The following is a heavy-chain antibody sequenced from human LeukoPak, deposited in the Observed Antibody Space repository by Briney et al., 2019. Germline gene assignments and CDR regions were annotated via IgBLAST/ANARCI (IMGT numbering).Heavy chain of an antibody. D-gene: IGHD4-23*01. CDR3: ARGLDYGGNTLVLSASDM. CDR2: ISVYNGNT. CDR1: GSTFTNYG. J-gene: IGHJ3*02. V-gene: IGHV1-18*01. Sequence: ASVKASCKASGSTFTNYGLTWARQAPGHGLECMGWISVYNGNTKYAQNLQGRATMPTDTSTSTAYMELRSLRSDDTAVYYCARGLDYGGNTLVLSASDMWGQGTMVTVSS.